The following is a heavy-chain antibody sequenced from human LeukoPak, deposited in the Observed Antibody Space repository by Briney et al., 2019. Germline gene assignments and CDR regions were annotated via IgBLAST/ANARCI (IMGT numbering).Heavy chain of an antibody. D-gene: IGHD3-3*01. J-gene: IGHJ5*02. CDR2: ICYSGST. Sequence: SETLSLTCTVSGGSIGSYYWSWIRQPPGKGLEWIGYICYSGSTNYNPSLKSRVTISVDTSKNQFSLKLSSVTAADTAVYYCARGHDFWTYNWFDPWGQGTLVTVSS. V-gene: IGHV4-59*01. CDR1: GGSIGSYY. CDR3: ARGHDFWTYNWFDP.